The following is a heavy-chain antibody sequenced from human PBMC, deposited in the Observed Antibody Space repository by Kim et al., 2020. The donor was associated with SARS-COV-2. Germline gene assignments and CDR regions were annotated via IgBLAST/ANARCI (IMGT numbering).Heavy chain of an antibody. D-gene: IGHD3-10*01. J-gene: IGHJ5*02. V-gene: IGHV3-30*04. CDR1: GFTFSSYA. Sequence: GGSLRLSCAASGFTFSSYAMHWVRQAPGKGLEWVAVISYDGSNKYYADSVKGRFTISRDNSKNTLYLQMNSLRAEDTAVYYCARDPSITMVRGVIIGGWFDPWGQGTLVTVSS. CDR2: ISYDGSNK. CDR3: ARDPSITMVRGVIIGGWFDP.